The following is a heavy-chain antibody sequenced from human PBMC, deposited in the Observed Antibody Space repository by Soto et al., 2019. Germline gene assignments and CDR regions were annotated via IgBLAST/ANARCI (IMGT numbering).Heavy chain of an antibody. Sequence: QVQLQESGPGLVKPSETLSLTCTVSGGSVSSGSYYWSWIRQPPGKGLEWIGYIYYSGSTTYNPSLESRVTISLDTSKNQFSLKLSSVTAADTAVYYCARDRGQLVPFDYWGQGTLVTVSS. CDR1: GGSVSSGSYY. J-gene: IGHJ4*02. D-gene: IGHD3-10*01. V-gene: IGHV4-61*01. CDR3: ARDRGQLVPFDY. CDR2: IYYSGST.